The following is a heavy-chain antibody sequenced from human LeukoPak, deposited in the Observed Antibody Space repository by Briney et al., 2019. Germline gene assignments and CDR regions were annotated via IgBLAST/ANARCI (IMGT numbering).Heavy chain of an antibody. CDR3: ARGNYYDSTTYYRAFDI. D-gene: IGHD3-22*01. CDR1: GVSLSSYY. J-gene: IGHJ3*02. Sequence: PSETLSLTCTVSGVSLSSYYRNWIRQPPGKGLEWIAYIYYSGSTNYNPSLKSRVTISVDTSKNQFSLKLSSVTAADTAVYYCARGNYYDSTTYYRAFDIWGQGTMVTVSS. V-gene: IGHV4-59*01. CDR2: IYYSGST.